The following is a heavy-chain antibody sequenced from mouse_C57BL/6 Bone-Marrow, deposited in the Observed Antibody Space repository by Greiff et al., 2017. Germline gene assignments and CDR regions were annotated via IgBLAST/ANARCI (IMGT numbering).Heavy chain of an antibody. Sequence: VKLMESGAELVKPGASVKISCKASGYTFTDYYINWVKQRPGQGLEWIGKIGPGSGSTYYNEKFKGKATLTADKSSSTAYMQLSSLTSEDSAVYFCSSPLYDFLYYAMDYWGQGTSVTVSS. D-gene: IGHD2-3*01. CDR3: SSPLYDFLYYAMDY. CDR1: GYTFTDYY. J-gene: IGHJ4*01. V-gene: IGHV1-77*01. CDR2: IGPGSGST.